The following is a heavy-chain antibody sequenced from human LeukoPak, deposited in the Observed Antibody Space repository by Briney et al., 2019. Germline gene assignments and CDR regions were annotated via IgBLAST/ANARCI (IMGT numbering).Heavy chain of an antibody. CDR1: GGSISSYY. D-gene: IGHD3-10*01. V-gene: IGHV4-59*01. CDR2: IYYSGST. CDR3: ARGRYGSGSYYNVEYFDY. J-gene: IGHJ4*02. Sequence: PSETLSLTCTVSGGSISSYYWRWIRQPPGKGLEWIGYIYYSGSTNYNPSLKSRVTISVDTSKNQFSLKLSSVTAADTAVYYCARGRYGSGSYYNVEYFDYWGQGTLVTVSS.